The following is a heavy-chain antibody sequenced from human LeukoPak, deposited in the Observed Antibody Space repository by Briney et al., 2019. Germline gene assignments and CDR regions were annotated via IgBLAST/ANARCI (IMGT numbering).Heavy chain of an antibody. V-gene: IGHV3-48*03. J-gene: IGHJ4*02. D-gene: IGHD6-19*01. Sequence: GGSLRLSCAASGFTFSGSAMHWVRQAPGKGLEWVSYISSSGSTIYYADSVKGRFTISRDNAKNSLYLQMNSLRAEDTAVYYCASTVAGTQYYWGQGTLVTVSS. CDR2: ISSSGSTI. CDR3: ASTVAGTQYY. CDR1: GFTFSGSA.